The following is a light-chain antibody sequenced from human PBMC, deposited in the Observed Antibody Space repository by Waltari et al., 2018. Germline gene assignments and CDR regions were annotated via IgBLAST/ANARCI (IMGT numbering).Light chain of an antibody. J-gene: IGLJ2*01. Sequence: SYELTQPLSVSVALGQTARITCGGNNIGSKNVHWYQQKPGQAPVLVIHRDSNRPSGIPERFAGSNSGNTATLTISRAQAGEEADYYCQVWDSSTGVFGGGTKLTVL. CDR2: RDS. V-gene: IGLV3-9*01. CDR3: QVWDSSTGV. CDR1: NIGSKN.